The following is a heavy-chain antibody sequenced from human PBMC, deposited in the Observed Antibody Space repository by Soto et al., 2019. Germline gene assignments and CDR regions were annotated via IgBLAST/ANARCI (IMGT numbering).Heavy chain of an antibody. CDR2: IYHSGST. V-gene: IGHV4-30-2*01. D-gene: IGHD3-3*01. CDR1: GGSISSGGYS. J-gene: IGHJ5*02. Sequence: TSETLSLTCAVSGGSISSGGYSWSWIRQPPGKGLEWIGYIYHSGSTYYNPSLKSRVTISVDRSKNQFSLKLSSVTAADTAVYYCARENRFLEWLSLGNYNWFDPWGQGTLVTVSS. CDR3: ARENRFLEWLSLGNYNWFDP.